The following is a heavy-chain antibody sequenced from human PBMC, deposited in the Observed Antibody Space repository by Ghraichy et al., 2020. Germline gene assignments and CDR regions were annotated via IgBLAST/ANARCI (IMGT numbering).Heavy chain of an antibody. Sequence: SQTLSLTCTVSGDSISSYYWSWIRQPAGKGLEWIGYIYYSGSTNSSPSLKSRVTISVDTSKNQFSLRLRSVTAADTAVYYCARDRMVDVAGTEYYDYYYGLDVWGQGTTVTVSS. CDR3: ARDRMVDVAGTEYYDYYYGLDV. V-gene: IGHV4-59*01. J-gene: IGHJ6*02. CDR2: IYYSGST. CDR1: GDSISSYY. D-gene: IGHD6-19*01.